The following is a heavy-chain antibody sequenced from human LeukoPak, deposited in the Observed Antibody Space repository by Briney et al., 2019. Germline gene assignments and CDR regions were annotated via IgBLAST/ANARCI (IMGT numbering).Heavy chain of an antibody. Sequence: SETLSLTCTVSGGSISSSSYYWGWIRQPPGKGLEWIGSIHFIGITYYNPSLKSRITISVDTSKNQSSLKLNSVIAADTAVYYCARIKKGDYMDVWGKGTSVTVSS. V-gene: IGHV4-39*07. CDR2: IHFIGIT. J-gene: IGHJ6*03. CDR1: GGSISSSSYY. D-gene: IGHD3-16*01. CDR3: ARIKKGDYMDV.